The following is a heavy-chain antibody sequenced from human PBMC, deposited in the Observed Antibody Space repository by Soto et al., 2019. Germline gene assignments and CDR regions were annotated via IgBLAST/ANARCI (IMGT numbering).Heavy chain of an antibody. CDR2: IYHSGST. Sequence: SETPSVTCGVSGVSISSVFYSLSWIRQPPGKGLEWIGYIYHSGSTYYNLSLKSRVTISVDRSKNQFSLKLSSVTAADTDVYYCARVAGTTIDYWGQGTLVTVSS. D-gene: IGHD1-7*01. V-gene: IGHV4-30-2*01. CDR3: ARVAGTTIDY. J-gene: IGHJ4*02. CDR1: GVSISSVFYS.